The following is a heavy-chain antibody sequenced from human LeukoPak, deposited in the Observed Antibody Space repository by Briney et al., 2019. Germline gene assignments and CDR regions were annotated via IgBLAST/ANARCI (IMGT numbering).Heavy chain of an antibody. J-gene: IGHJ6*03. Sequence: SETLSLTCTVSSGSISTSNYYWGWVRQPPGKALEWIGNIFYSGSTYYSPSLKSRVTISLDTSRNQFSLKLSSVTAADTAVYYCARVYGDYYMDVWGKGTTVTVSS. CDR1: SGSISTSNYY. CDR3: ARVYGDYYMDV. V-gene: IGHV4-39*07. D-gene: IGHD4-17*01. CDR2: IFYSGST.